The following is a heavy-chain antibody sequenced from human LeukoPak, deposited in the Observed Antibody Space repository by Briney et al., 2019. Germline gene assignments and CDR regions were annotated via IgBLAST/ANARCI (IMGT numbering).Heavy chain of an antibody. V-gene: IGHV4-61*02. CDR1: GGSISSGSYY. CDR2: IYTSGST. D-gene: IGHD3-3*01. J-gene: IGHJ3*02. CDR3: AREHYDFWSGSAFDI. Sequence: PSQTLSLTCTVSGGSISSGSYYWSWIRQPAGKGLEWIGRIYTSGSTNYNPSLKSRVTISVDTSKNQFSLKLSSVTAADTAVYYCAREHYDFWSGSAFDIWGQGTMVTVSS.